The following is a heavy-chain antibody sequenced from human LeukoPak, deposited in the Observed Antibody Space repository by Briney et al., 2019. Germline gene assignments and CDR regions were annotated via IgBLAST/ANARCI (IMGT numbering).Heavy chain of an antibody. CDR1: GGSISSYY. V-gene: IGHV4-59*08. J-gene: IGHJ4*02. CDR2: IYYNGST. Sequence: SETLSLTCTISGGSISSYYWSWIRQPPGKGLEWIGYIYYNGSTNYNPSLKGRVTISVDTSKNQFSLKLSSVTAADTAVYYCARHRSSSSFYFDYWGQGTLITVSS. CDR3: ARHRSSSSFYFDY. D-gene: IGHD6-6*01.